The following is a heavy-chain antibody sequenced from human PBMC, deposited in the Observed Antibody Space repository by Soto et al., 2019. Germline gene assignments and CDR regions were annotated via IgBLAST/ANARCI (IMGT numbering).Heavy chain of an antibody. D-gene: IGHD3-22*01. CDR2: VYYTGST. CDR1: GASISSSY. V-gene: IGHV4-59*01. Sequence: QVQLQESGPGLVKPSETLSLTCTVSGASISSSYWSWIRQSPGKGLEWIGYVYYTGSTNYNPSLKSRVTISVDTSKNHFSLKLSSVTAADTAVYYCARGYYDSSGQSNTFDICGQGTMVTVSS. J-gene: IGHJ3*02. CDR3: ARGYYDSSGQSNTFDI.